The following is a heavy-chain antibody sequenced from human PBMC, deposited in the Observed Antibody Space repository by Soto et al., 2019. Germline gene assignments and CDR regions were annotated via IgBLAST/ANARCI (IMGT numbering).Heavy chain of an antibody. CDR2: IYYSGST. J-gene: IGHJ3*02. D-gene: IGHD2-2*01. V-gene: IGHV4-31*03. Sequence: SETLSLTCTVSGGSISSGGYYWSWIRQHPGKGLEWIGYIYYSGSTYYNPSLKSRVTISVDTSKNQFSLKLSSVTAADTAVYYCARDCSSTSCYEGGLDAFDIWGQGTMVTVSS. CDR1: GGSISSGGYY. CDR3: ARDCSSTSCYEGGLDAFDI.